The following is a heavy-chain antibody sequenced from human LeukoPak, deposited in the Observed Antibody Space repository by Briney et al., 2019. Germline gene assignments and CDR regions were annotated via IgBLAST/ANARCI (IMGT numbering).Heavy chain of an antibody. V-gene: IGHV3-48*03. CDR2: IRRSGSTI. Sequence: GGSLRLSCAASGFTLSSYEMNWVRQAPGKGLEWVSYIRRSGSTIYYADSVKGRFTISRDNAKNSLYLQMNSLRAEDTAVYYCARSMITFGGVIVPFDYWGQGTLVTVSS. CDR1: GFTLSSYE. D-gene: IGHD3-16*02. CDR3: ARSMITFGGVIVPFDY. J-gene: IGHJ4*02.